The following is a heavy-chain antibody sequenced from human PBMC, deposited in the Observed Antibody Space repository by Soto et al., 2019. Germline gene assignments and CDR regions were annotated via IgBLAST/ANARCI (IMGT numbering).Heavy chain of an antibody. V-gene: IGHV5-51*01. D-gene: IGHD3-16*01. Sequence: PGESLKISCKVSGYSFTSYWIGWVRQMPGKGLEWMGIIYPGDSDTRYSPSFQGQVTISADKSISTAYLQWSSLKASDTAMYYCASSADLGADYYYYGMDVWGQGTTVTVSS. J-gene: IGHJ6*02. CDR2: IYPGDSDT. CDR3: ASSADLGADYYYYGMDV. CDR1: GYSFTSYW.